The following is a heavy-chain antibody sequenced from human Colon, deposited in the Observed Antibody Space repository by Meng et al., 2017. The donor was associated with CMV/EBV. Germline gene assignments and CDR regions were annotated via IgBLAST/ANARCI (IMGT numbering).Heavy chain of an antibody. CDR3: ARIFGHAAGHYYHALDV. CDR1: DFTFRNYA. J-gene: IGHJ6*02. D-gene: IGHD3-3*01. CDR2: ISDSGDRT. V-gene: IGHV3-23*01. Sequence: GGSLRLSCAASDFTFRNYAMTWVRRAPGKGLEAVSSISDSGDRTYYEDSVRGRFTISRDNSKDTLYLQMNSLRAEDTAIYYCARIFGHAAGHYYHALDVWGQETTVTVS.